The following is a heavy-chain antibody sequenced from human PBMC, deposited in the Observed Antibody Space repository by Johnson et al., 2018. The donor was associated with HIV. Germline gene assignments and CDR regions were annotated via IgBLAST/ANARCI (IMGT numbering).Heavy chain of an antibody. CDR2: IYGGGSGGST. CDR3: ARGVYSSSWYGAFDI. J-gene: IGHJ3*02. Sequence: QVQLVESGGGVVQPGRSLRLSCTASGFTFSSYGMHWVRQAPGKGLEWVSVIYGGGSGGSTYYVDSVKGRFTISRDNSKNTLYLQMNSLRAEDTAVYYCARGVYSSSWYGAFDIWGQGTMVTVSS. D-gene: IGHD6-13*01. CDR1: GFTFSSYG. V-gene: IGHV3-NL1*01.